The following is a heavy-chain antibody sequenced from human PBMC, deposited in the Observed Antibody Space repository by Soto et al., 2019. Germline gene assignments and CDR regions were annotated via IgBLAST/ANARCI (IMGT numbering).Heavy chain of an antibody. J-gene: IGHJ4*02. CDR1: GGSISSYY. Sequence: SETLSLTCTVSGGSISSYYWSWIRQPPGKGLEWIGYIYYSGSTNYNPSLKSRVTISVDTSKNQFSLKLSSVTAADTAVYYCARVPPLWSGYYTGGYYYFDYWGQGTLVTVSS. CDR3: ARVPPLWSGYYTGGYYYFDY. V-gene: IGHV4-59*01. CDR2: IYYSGST. D-gene: IGHD3-3*01.